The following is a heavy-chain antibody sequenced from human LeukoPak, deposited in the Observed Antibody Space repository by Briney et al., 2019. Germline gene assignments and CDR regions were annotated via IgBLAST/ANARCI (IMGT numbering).Heavy chain of an antibody. V-gene: IGHV4-38-2*02. Sequence: SETLSLTCTVSGYSISSGYYWGWIRQPPGKGLEWIGSIYHSGSTYYNPSLKSRVTISVDTSKNQFSLKLSSVTAADTAVYYRARDVRPGRGDWFDPWGQGTLVTVSS. J-gene: IGHJ5*02. CDR1: GYSISSGYY. D-gene: IGHD2-15*01. CDR2: IYHSGST. CDR3: ARDVRPGRGDWFDP.